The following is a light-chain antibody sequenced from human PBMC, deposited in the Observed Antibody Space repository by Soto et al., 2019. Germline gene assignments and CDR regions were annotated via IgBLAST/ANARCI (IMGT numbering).Light chain of an antibody. V-gene: IGLV2-14*03. CDR3: SSYTTTTSVV. J-gene: IGLJ2*01. CDR2: DVW. Sequence: QSALTQPASVSGSPGQSITISCTGTSSDIGAYNYVSWYQQYPGKAPKLIIYDVWRRPSGVCNRFSGSKSGNTASLTISGLQAEDEADYYCSSYTTTTSVVFGGGTKLTVL. CDR1: SSDIGAYNY.